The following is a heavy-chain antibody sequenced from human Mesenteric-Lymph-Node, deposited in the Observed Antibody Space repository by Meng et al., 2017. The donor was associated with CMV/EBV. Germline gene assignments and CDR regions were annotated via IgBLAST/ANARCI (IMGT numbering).Heavy chain of an antibody. J-gene: IGHJ4*02. CDR1: GFTFSSYW. V-gene: IGHV3-7*04. Sequence: GESLKISCASSGFTFSSYWMNWVRQAPGKGLEWVANIKQDGSEKYYADSVKGRFTISRDNAKNSLYLQMNSLRAEDTAVYYCARGQLVLDYCGQGTLVTVSS. CDR3: ARGQLVLDY. CDR2: IKQDGSEK. D-gene: IGHD6-6*01.